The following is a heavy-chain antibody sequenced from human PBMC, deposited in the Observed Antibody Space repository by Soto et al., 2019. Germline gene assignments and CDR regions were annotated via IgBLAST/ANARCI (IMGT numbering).Heavy chain of an antibody. D-gene: IGHD1-20*01. CDR1: GYTFTSYG. CDR2: ISAYNGNT. J-gene: IGHJ6*02. V-gene: IGHV1-18*04. CDR3: ARDKRYPPDVYYYGMDV. Sequence: ASVNVSCKSSGYTFTSYGISWVRQAPGQGLEWMGWISAYNGNTNYAQKLQGRVTMTTDTSTSTAYMELRSLRSDDTAVYYCARDKRYPPDVYYYGMDVWGQGTTVTVSS.